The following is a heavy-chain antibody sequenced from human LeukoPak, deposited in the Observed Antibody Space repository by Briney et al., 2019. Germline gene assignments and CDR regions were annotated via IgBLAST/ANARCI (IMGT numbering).Heavy chain of an antibody. Sequence: QPGGSLRLSCVASDFIVSSNYMSWLRQAPGKGLEWVSVIYSGGSTYYADSVKGRFTISRDNSKNTLYLQMNSLRAEDTAVYYCARDSAAVGRGGFDYWGQGTLVTVSS. CDR1: DFIVSSNY. V-gene: IGHV3-53*01. CDR3: ARDSAAVGRGGFDY. J-gene: IGHJ4*02. D-gene: IGHD6-13*01. CDR2: IYSGGST.